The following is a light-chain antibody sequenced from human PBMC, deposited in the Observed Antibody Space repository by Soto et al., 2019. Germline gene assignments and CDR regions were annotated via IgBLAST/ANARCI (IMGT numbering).Light chain of an antibody. CDR3: LLSYNGPYV. Sequence: QAVVTRAPSLTVPPGGTVTLTCGSSTGAVTNGHYPYWFQQKPGQAPRTLIYDTTNRHSWTPARFSGSLLGGKAALTLSGAQPEDEAEYYCLLSYNGPYVFGTGTKVTVL. V-gene: IGLV7-46*01. CDR1: TGAVTNGHY. J-gene: IGLJ1*01. CDR2: DTT.